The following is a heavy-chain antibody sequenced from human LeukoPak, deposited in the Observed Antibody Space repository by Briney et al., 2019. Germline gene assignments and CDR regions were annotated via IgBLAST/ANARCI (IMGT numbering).Heavy chain of an antibody. J-gene: IGHJ4*02. CDR2: ISGSGGST. CDR3: ARAYCGGDCSYFDY. V-gene: IGHV3-23*01. Sequence: GGSLRLSCAASGFTFSSYAMSWVRQAPGKGLEWVSAISGSGGSTYYADSVKGRFTISRDNAKNSLYLQMNSLRAEDTAVYYCARAYCGGDCSYFDYWGQGTLVTVSS. D-gene: IGHD2-21*01. CDR1: GFTFSSYA.